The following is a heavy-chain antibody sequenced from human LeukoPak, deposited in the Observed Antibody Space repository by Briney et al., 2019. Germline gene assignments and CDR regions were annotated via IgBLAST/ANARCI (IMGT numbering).Heavy chain of an antibody. Sequence: SGPTLVKPTQTLTLTCTFSGFSLSTSGVGVGWIRQPPGKALEWLALIYWNDDKRYSPSLKSRLTVTKDTSKNQVVLTMTNMDPVDTATYYCAHSLGAGTPKRYFDYWGQGTLVTVSS. CDR2: IYWNDDK. CDR1: GFSLSTSGVG. D-gene: IGHD6-13*01. V-gene: IGHV2-5*01. CDR3: AHSLGAGTPKRYFDY. J-gene: IGHJ4*02.